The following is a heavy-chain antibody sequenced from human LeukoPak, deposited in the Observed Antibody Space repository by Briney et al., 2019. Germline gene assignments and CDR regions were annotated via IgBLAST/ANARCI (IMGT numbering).Heavy chain of an antibody. CDR2: INPSGGST. CDR3: ARPDIVVVVAATKGPWGKDV. D-gene: IGHD2-15*01. CDR1: GYTFTSYY. J-gene: IGHJ6*02. V-gene: IGHV1-46*01. Sequence: ASVKVSCKASGYTFTSYYMHWVRQAPGQGLEWMGIINPSGGSTSYAQKFQGRVTMTRDTSTSTVYMELSSLRSEDTAVYYCARPDIVVVVAATKGPWGKDVWGQGTTVTVSS.